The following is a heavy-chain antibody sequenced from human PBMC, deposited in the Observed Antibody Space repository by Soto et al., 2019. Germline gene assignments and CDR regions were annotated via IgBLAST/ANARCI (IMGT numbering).Heavy chain of an antibody. V-gene: IGHV3-30-3*01. CDR2: ISFHGNTK. Sequence: PGGSLRLSCAASGFTFSRFAMHWVRQAPGKGLEWVAGISFHGNTKHYSDSVKGRFTISRDNSRNTLYLQMNALRVEDTALYYCPRDPGAIAGHLGYWGQGTQVTVSS. CDR1: GFTFSRFA. D-gene: IGHD6-13*01. J-gene: IGHJ4*02. CDR3: PRDPGAIAGHLGY.